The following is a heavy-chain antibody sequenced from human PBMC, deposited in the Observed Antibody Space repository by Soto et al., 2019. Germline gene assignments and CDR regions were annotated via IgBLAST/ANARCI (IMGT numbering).Heavy chain of an antibody. CDR1: GFTFSSYG. CDR2: IWYDGSNK. J-gene: IGHJ6*02. Sequence: QVQLVESGGGVVQPGRSLRLSCAASGFTFSSYGMHWVRQAPGKGLEWVAVIWYDGSNKYYADSVKGRFTISRDNSKNXXYXQXTSLRAEDTAVYYCARVGYYYGSGSYRPSGDYGMDVWGQGTTVTVSS. V-gene: IGHV3-33*01. D-gene: IGHD3-10*01. CDR3: ARVGYYYGSGSYRPSGDYGMDV.